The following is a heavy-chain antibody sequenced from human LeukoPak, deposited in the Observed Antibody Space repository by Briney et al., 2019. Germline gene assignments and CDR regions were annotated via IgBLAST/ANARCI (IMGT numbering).Heavy chain of an antibody. Sequence: PSETLSLTCTISGGFISSSSYYWGWIRLPPGKGLERIGDIYYSGSTYYNPALKSRVSMSIDTSKNQFSLELSSVAAADTALYYCARRRYYDSTGYLEWGQGTLVTVTS. J-gene: IGHJ1*01. CDR2: IYYSGST. V-gene: IGHV4-39*01. CDR3: ARRRYYDSTGYLE. D-gene: IGHD3-22*01. CDR1: GGFISSSSYY.